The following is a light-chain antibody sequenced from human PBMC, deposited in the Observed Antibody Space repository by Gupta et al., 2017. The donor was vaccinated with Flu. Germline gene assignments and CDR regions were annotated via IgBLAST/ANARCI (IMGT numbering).Light chain of an antibody. CDR2: SNN. J-gene: IGLJ2*01. CDR3: SAWGDTLNGPV. Sequence: GQRFTFSFSGSSYHILSNTVHWHQHLPGMAPKLLMFSNNELPSGVPDRFSLSKPGTSASRTISWLQPQDEADPYSSAWGDTLNGPVFGGGTK. CDR1: SYHILSNT. V-gene: IGLV1-44*01.